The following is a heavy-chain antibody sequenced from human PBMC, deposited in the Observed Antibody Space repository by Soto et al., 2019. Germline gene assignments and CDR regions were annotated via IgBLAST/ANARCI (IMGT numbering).Heavy chain of an antibody. CDR3: ARDTPIRGYFDY. Sequence: SETLSLTCTVSGGSISSYYWSWIRQPPGKGLEWIGYIYYSGSTNYNPSLKSRVTISVDTSKNQFSLKLSSVTAADTAVYYCARDTPIRGYFDYWGQGTLVTVSS. V-gene: IGHV4-59*12. CDR2: IYYSGST. D-gene: IGHD1-20*01. CDR1: GGSISSYY. J-gene: IGHJ4*02.